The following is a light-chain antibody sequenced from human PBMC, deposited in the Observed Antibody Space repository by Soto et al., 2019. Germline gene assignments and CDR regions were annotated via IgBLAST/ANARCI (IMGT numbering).Light chain of an antibody. CDR3: QQYGNWPPIT. CDR2: GAS. V-gene: IGKV3-20*01. J-gene: IGKJ5*01. Sequence: EIVLTQSPGTLSLSPGERATLSCRTTQSVSSSYLAWYQQRPGQAPRLLIYGASSRATGIPDRFSGSGSGTDFTLTISRLEPEDFAVYYCQQYGNWPPITFGQGTRLEIK. CDR1: QSVSSSY.